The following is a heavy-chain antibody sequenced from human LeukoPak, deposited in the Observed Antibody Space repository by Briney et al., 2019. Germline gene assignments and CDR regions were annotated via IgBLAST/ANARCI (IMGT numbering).Heavy chain of an antibody. CDR1: GYTFSDYA. CDR3: ARGSTSDWPLDH. V-gene: IGHV1-3*01. Sequence: ASVKVSCKASGYTFSDYAIHWVRQAPGQRLEWMGWIDAGNGNTRYSQKFQGRVTITRDTSTSTAYIELRSLRSEDTVMYYCARGSTSDWPLDHWGQETLVTISS. CDR2: IDAGNGNT. J-gene: IGHJ4*02. D-gene: IGHD2-2*01.